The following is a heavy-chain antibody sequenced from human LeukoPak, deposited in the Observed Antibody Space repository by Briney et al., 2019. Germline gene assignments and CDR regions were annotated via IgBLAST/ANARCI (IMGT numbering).Heavy chain of an antibody. CDR3: AKDPVSGYSYFYAHNEWYYFDY. CDR1: GFTFSSYG. CDR2: IRYDGSNK. J-gene: IGHJ4*02. D-gene: IGHD5-18*01. V-gene: IGHV3-30*02. Sequence: GGSLRLSRAASGFTFSSYGMHWVRQAPGKGLEGVAFIRYDGSNKYYADSVKGRFTISRDNSKNTLYLQMNSLRAEDTAVYYCAKDPVSGYSYFYAHNEWYYFDYWGQGTLVTVSS.